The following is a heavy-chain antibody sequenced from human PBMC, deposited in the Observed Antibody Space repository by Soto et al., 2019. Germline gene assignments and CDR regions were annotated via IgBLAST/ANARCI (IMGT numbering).Heavy chain of an antibody. CDR1: GGTFNNYA. D-gene: IGHD5-12*01. CDR3: ASGGVDVVATSAFDY. J-gene: IGHJ4*02. CDR2: IIPSIGTA. Sequence: QVQLVQSGAEVKKPGSSVKVSCKVSGGTFNNYAITWVRQAPGQGLEWMGGIIPSIGTADYAHKFQGRLTISADESTGTTFMELSSLRSEDTALYYCASGGVDVVATSAFDYWGQGTLVIVSS. V-gene: IGHV1-69*01.